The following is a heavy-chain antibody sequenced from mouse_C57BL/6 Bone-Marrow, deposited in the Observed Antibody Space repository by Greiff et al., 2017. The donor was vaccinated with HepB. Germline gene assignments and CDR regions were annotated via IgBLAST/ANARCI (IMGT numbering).Heavy chain of an antibody. CDR2: IDPSDSYT. CDR1: GYTFTSYW. Sequence: VQLQQPGAELVKPGASVKLSCKASGYTFTSYWMQWVKQRPGQGLEWIGEIDPSDSYTNYNQKFKGKATLTVDTSSSTAYMQLSSLTSEDSAVYYCARLATRNYYFDYWGQGTTLTVSS. CDR3: ARLATRNYYFDY. V-gene: IGHV1-50*01. J-gene: IGHJ2*01. D-gene: IGHD2-3*01.